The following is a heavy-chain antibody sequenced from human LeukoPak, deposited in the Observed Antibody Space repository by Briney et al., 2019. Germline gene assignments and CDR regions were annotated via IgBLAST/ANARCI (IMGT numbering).Heavy chain of an antibody. J-gene: IGHJ6*03. D-gene: IGHD2-2*02. V-gene: IGHV1-18*01. Sequence: AASVKVSCKASGYTFTSYGISWVRQAPGQGLEWMGWISAYNGNTNYAQKLQGRVTMTTDTSTSTAYMELRSLRSDDTAVYYCARDVGYCSSTSCYNYYYMDVWGKGTTVTVSS. CDR3: ARDVGYCSSTSCYNYYYMDV. CDR1: GYTFTSYG. CDR2: ISAYNGNT.